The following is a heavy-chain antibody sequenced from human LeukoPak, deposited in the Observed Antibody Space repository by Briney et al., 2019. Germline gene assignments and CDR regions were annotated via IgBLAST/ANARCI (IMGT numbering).Heavy chain of an antibody. CDR2: IKQDGSEK. CDR3: ARETSSSSFDY. V-gene: IGHV3-7*01. D-gene: IGHD6-6*01. J-gene: IGHJ4*02. CDR1: GFTFSSYW. Sequence: GGSLRLSCAASGFTFSSYWMSWVRQAPGKGLEWVANIKQDGSEKYYVDSVKGRFTISRDNSKNTLYLQMNSLRAEDTAVYYCARETSSSSFDYWGQGTLVTVSS.